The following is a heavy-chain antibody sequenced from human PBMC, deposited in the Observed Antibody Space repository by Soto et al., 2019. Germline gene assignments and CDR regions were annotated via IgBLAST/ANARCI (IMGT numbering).Heavy chain of an antibody. CDR1: GGTFNTHA. V-gene: IGHV1-69*13. CDR3: ARGPNWDARYYYYGMDV. D-gene: IGHD1-1*01. J-gene: IGHJ6*02. CDR2: IVPIYGIP. Sequence: SVKVSCKTSGGTFNTHAISWVRQAPGHGFEWMGGIVPIYGIPSHAQKFQGRVTITADEPTTTVYMELSSLRSDDTAVYYCARGPNWDARYYYYGMDVWGQGTTVTVSS.